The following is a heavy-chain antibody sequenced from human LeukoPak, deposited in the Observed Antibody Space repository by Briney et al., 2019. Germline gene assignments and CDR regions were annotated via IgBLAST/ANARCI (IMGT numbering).Heavy chain of an antibody. J-gene: IGHJ4*02. CDR3: ARGPSRSPMGDY. V-gene: IGHV3-7*01. Sequence: PGGSLRLSCAASGCTFSSYWMSWVRKAPGKGLERVANIKQDGSEKYYVDSVKGRFTISRDNSKNTLYLQMKSLRAEDTTVYFCARGPSRSPMGDYWGEGTLGTVSS. CDR2: IKQDGSEK. D-gene: IGHD3-16*02. CDR1: GCTFSSYW.